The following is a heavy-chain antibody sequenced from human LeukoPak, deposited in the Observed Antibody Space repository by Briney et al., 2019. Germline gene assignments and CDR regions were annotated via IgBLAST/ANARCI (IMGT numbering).Heavy chain of an antibody. Sequence: PSVTLSLTCTVSGGSITSSSHFWAWIRQPPGKGLEWIASIHYTGSTFYSTSLQSRVTISVDTSKNQFSLNLRSVTATDTAVYYCAREEASAGDYWGQGTLVTVSS. CDR3: AREEASAGDY. D-gene: IGHD6-13*01. V-gene: IGHV4-39*01. J-gene: IGHJ4*02. CDR1: GGSITSSSHF. CDR2: IHYTGST.